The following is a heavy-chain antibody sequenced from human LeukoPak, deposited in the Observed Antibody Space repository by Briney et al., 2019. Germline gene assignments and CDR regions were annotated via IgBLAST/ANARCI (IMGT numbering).Heavy chain of an antibody. D-gene: IGHD1-26*01. CDR2: IVVGNGNT. Sequence: SVKVSCKASGFTFTSSAVQWVRQARGQRLEWIGWIVVGNGNTNYAQKFQERVTITRDMSTSTAYMELSSLRSEDTAVYYCAASYSGSYYGIDYWGQGTLVTVSS. CDR3: AASYSGSYYGIDY. CDR1: GFTFTSSA. V-gene: IGHV1-58*01. J-gene: IGHJ4*02.